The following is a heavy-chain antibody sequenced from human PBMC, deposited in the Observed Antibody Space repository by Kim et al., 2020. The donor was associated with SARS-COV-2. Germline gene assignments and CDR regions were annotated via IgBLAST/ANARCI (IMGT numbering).Heavy chain of an antibody. V-gene: IGHV5-10-1*01. Sequence: NDSPSFQGHVTISADKSISTAYLQWSSLKASDTAMYYCARLSSGYYGFDYWGQGTLVTVSS. J-gene: IGHJ4*02. CDR3: ARLSSGYYGFDY. D-gene: IGHD3-22*01.